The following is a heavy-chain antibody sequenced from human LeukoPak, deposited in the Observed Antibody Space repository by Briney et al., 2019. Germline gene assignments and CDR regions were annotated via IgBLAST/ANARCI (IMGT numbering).Heavy chain of an antibody. CDR1: GYTLTELS. Sequence: GASVKVSCTVSGYTLTELSMHWVRQAPGKGLGWMGGFDPEDGETIYAQKFQGRVTMTEDTSTDTAYMELSSLRSEDTAVYYCATEHIAAAAPTIDGDYQRRYFDYWGQGTLVTVSS. D-gene: IGHD6-13*01. J-gene: IGHJ4*02. CDR2: FDPEDGET. CDR3: ATEHIAAAAPTIDGDYQRRYFDY. V-gene: IGHV1-24*01.